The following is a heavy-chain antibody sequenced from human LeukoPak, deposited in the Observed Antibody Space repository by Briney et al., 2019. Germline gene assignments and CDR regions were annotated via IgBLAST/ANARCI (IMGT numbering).Heavy chain of an antibody. Sequence: ASVKVSCKVSGYTLTELSMHWVRQAPGKGLEWVSVIYSGGSTYYADSVKGRFTISRDNSKNTLYLQMNSLRAEDTAVYYCARGYCTNGVCYDYWGQGTLVTVSS. D-gene: IGHD2-8*01. V-gene: IGHV3-53*01. CDR2: IYSGGST. J-gene: IGHJ4*02. CDR1: GYTLTELS. CDR3: ARGYCTNGVCYDY.